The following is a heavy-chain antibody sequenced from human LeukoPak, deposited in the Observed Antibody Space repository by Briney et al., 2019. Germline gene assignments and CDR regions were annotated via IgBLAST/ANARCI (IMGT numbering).Heavy chain of an antibody. CDR3: ARFYPPPYYYDSSGYPRAEYFQH. D-gene: IGHD3-22*01. J-gene: IGHJ1*01. CDR2: IKQDGSEK. CDR1: GFTFSSYW. Sequence: PGGSLRLSCAASGFTFSSYWMSWVRQAPGKGLEWVANIKQDGSEKYYVDSVKGRFTISRDNAKNSLYLQMNSLRAEDTAVYYCARFYPPPYYYDSSGYPRAEYFQHWGQGTLVTVSS. V-gene: IGHV3-7*01.